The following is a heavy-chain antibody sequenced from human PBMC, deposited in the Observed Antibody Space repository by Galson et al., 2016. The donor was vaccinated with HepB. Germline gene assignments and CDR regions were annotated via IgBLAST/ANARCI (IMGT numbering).Heavy chain of an antibody. D-gene: IGHD1-7*01. CDR2: ISYDGSNK. J-gene: IGHJ6*02. Sequence: SLRLSCAASGFTFSSYAMHWVRQAPGKGLEWVAVISYDGSNKYYADSVKGRFTISRDNSKNTLYLQMNSLRAEDTAVYYCARKELYYYYYGRDVWGQGTTVTVSS. CDR1: GFTFSSYA. V-gene: IGHV3-30-3*01. CDR3: ARKELYYYYYGRDV.